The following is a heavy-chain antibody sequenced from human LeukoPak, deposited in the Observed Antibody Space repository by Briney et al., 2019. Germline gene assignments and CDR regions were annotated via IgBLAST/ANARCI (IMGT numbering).Heavy chain of an antibody. J-gene: IGHJ4*02. CDR1: GFTFSSYA. D-gene: IGHD3-16*02. CDR3: TTRSYRFLTLLG. CDR2: ISGSGGST. Sequence: GGSLRLSCAASGFTFSSYAMSWVRQAPGKGLEWVSAISGSGGSTYYAAPVKGRFTISRDDSKNTLYLQMNSLKTEDTAVYYCTTRSYRFLTLLGWGQGTLVTVSS. V-gene: IGHV3-23*01.